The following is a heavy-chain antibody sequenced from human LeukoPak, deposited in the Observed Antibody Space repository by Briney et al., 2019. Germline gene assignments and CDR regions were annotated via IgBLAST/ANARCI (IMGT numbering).Heavy chain of an antibody. Sequence: ASVKVSCKASGYTFTSYGITWVRQAPGQGLEWMGWISAYNGNTNYAQQFQGRVIMTTDTSTTTAYMELRTLRSDDTAVYYCARALQATAIHRFDYWGQGTLVSVSS. J-gene: IGHJ4*02. V-gene: IGHV1-18*01. CDR2: ISAYNGNT. CDR3: ARALQATAIHRFDY. D-gene: IGHD2-21*02. CDR1: GYTFTSYG.